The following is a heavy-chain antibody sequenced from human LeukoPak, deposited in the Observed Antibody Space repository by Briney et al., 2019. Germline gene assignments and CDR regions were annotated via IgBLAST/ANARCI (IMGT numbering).Heavy chain of an antibody. CDR2: MNPNSGNT. CDR1: GYAFTSYE. J-gene: IGHJ6*03. Sequence: ASVKVSCKASGYAFTSYEINWGRQATGQGLEWRGWMNPNSGNTGYAQKFQGRVTMTRNTSISTAYMELSSLRSEDTAVYYCARGVLRFLESGTFFPDYYYSMDVWGKGTTVTVSS. CDR3: ARGVLRFLESGTFFPDYYYSMDV. D-gene: IGHD3-3*01. V-gene: IGHV1-8*01.